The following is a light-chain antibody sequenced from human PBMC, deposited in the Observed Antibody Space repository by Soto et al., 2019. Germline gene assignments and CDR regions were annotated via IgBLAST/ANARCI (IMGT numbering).Light chain of an antibody. CDR2: DAS. J-gene: IGKJ1*01. V-gene: IGKV3-11*01. CDR3: LQHNSYPWT. Sequence: EILLTQSPATLSLSPGEGATLSCRSSQSVGTYLAWYQQRPGQAPRLLIYDASNRATGIPARFSGSGSGTDFTLTISSLEPEDFAVYYCLQHNSYPWTFGQGTKVEIK. CDR1: QSVGTY.